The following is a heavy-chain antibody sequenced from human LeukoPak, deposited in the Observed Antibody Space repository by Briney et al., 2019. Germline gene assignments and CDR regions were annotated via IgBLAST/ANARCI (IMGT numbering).Heavy chain of an antibody. Sequence: PGGSLRLSCAASGFTLSNYDMSWVRQVPGKGLEWVSAIGADGGTTYADSVKGRFTISRDTSKNTLYLQMNSLRAEDTATYYCAKALNYWYFDLWGRGNLVTVSS. CDR3: AKALNYWYFDL. CDR1: GFTLSNYD. J-gene: IGHJ2*01. V-gene: IGHV3-23*01. CDR2: IGADGGTT.